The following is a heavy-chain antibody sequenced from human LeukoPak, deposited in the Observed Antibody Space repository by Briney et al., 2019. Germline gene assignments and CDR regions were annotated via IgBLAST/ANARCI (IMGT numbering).Heavy chain of an antibody. D-gene: IGHD3-22*01. CDR3: AIGRYDSSGYYLPPDY. J-gene: IGHJ4*02. CDR1: GCPISSYY. V-gene: IGHV4-4*07. CDR2: IYTSGST. Sequence: SETLSLTCTVSGCPISSYYWSWIRQPAGKGLDWIGRIYTSGSTNYNPSLKSRVTMSVDTSKNQFYLKPSSVTAADTAVYYCAIGRYDSSGYYLPPDYWGQGTLVTVSS.